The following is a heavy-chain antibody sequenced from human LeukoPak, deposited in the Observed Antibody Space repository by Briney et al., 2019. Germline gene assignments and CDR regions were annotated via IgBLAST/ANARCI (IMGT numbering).Heavy chain of an antibody. J-gene: IGHJ4*02. Sequence: SETLSLTCTVSGGSISSYYWSWIRQPPGKGLEWIGYIYYSGSTYYSPSLKSRVTISVDTSKRQFSLKLSSVTAADTAVYYCARFSYTGGEWGQGILVTVSS. V-gene: IGHV4-59*04. CDR1: GGSISSYY. CDR2: IYYSGST. D-gene: IGHD2-21*01. CDR3: ARFSYTGGE.